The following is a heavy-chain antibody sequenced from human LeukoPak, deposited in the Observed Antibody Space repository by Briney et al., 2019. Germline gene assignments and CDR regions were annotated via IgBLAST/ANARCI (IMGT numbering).Heavy chain of an antibody. Sequence: PSETLSLTCTVPGGSISSGDYYWSWIRQPPGKGLEWIGYIYYSGSTYYNPSLKSRVTISVDTSKNQFSLKLSSVTAADTAVYYCARGGVYCSSTSCYPTPDNWFDPWGQGTLVTVSS. CDR3: ARGGVYCSSTSCYPTPDNWFDP. D-gene: IGHD2-2*01. CDR1: GGSISSGDYY. J-gene: IGHJ5*02. V-gene: IGHV4-30-4*08. CDR2: IYYSGST.